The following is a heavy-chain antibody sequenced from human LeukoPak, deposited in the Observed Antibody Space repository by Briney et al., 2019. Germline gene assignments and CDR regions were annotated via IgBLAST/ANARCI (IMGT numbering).Heavy chain of an antibody. Sequence: PGGSLRLSCAASGITFSTFAMSWVRRAPGRGLECVSVISGGGDRTYYEETVRGRFTISRDNSKNTLYLQMSSLRADDTAIYYCAKGHSAYGTGFDYWGQGTLVTVSS. D-gene: IGHD5-12*01. V-gene: IGHV3-23*01. CDR2: ISGGGDRT. CDR1: GITFSTFA. CDR3: AKGHSAYGTGFDY. J-gene: IGHJ4*02.